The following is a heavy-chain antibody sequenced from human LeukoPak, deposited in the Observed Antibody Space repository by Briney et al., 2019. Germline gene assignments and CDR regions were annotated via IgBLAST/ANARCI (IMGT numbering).Heavy chain of an antibody. CDR1: EGTFSSHT. Sequence: SVKVSCKASEGTFSSHTISWVRQTPGQGLEWMGGITPIFGTAKYAQKFQGRVTITAVESMSTAYMELSSLRSEDTAVYYCARGWLAETTVVTPYNYWGQGTLVTVSS. J-gene: IGHJ4*02. V-gene: IGHV1-69*13. CDR3: ARGWLAETTVVTPYNY. D-gene: IGHD4-23*01. CDR2: ITPIFGTA.